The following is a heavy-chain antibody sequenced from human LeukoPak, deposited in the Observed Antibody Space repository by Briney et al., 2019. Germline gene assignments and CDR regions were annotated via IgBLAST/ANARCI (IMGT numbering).Heavy chain of an antibody. CDR3: ARVQRGGQQLVRRGDNSGSYYPY. Sequence: GASVKVSCKASGYTFTGYYMHWVRQAPGQGLEWMGWINPNSGGTNYAQKFQGRVTMTRDTSISTAYMELSRLRSDDTAVYYCARVQRGGQQLVRRGDNSGSYYPYWGQGTLVTVSS. CDR1: GYTFTGYY. D-gene: IGHD1-26*01. CDR2: INPNSGGT. V-gene: IGHV1-2*02. J-gene: IGHJ4*02.